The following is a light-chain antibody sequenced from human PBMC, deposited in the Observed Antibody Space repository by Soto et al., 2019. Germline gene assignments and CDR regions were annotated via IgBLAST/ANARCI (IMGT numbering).Light chain of an antibody. CDR3: QQYATAPLT. CDR2: DVS. Sequence: EIVLTQSPGTLSLSPGEGATLSCRASQSVPKNYLVWYKQKTGQAPRLLIYDVSNRDTDVPDRFSGSGSETDFTLTISGLEPEDFAVYYCQQYATAPLTFGGGTKLEIK. J-gene: IGKJ4*01. CDR1: QSVPKNY. V-gene: IGKV3-20*01.